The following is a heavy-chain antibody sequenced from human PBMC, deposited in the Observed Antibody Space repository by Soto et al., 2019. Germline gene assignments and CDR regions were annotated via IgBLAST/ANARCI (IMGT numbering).Heavy chain of an antibody. CDR3: ARDPHEFWTSYWFDP. CDR1: GGTFSSYA. Sequence: GPSVKVSCKASGGTFSSYAISWVRQAPGQGLEWMGWISAYDGKTTYAEKFQGRVTLTTDTSTSTAYMELRSLRSDDTAIYYCARDPHEFWTSYWFDPWGQGTPVTVSS. CDR2: ISAYDGKT. V-gene: IGHV1-18*01. D-gene: IGHD3-3*01. J-gene: IGHJ5*02.